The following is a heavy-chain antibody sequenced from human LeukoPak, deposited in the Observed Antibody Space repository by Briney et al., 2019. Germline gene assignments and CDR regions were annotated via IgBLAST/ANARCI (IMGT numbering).Heavy chain of an antibody. CDR2: IWYDGSNK. D-gene: IGHD2-15*01. CDR3: ATDRATQYFDY. CDR1: GFIFPNAW. Sequence: PGGSLRLSCAASGFIFPNAWMNWVRQAPGKGLEWVAFIWYDGSNKYYADSVKGRFTISRDNSRNTLFLQMNSLRAEDTAVYYCATDRATQYFDYWGQGTLVSVSS. J-gene: IGHJ4*02. V-gene: IGHV3-33*08.